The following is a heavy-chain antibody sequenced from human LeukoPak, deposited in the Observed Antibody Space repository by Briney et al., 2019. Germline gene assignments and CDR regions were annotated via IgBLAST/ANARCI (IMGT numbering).Heavy chain of an antibody. Sequence: GGSLRLSCAASGFTFSSYAMSWVRQAPGKGLVWVSRINSDESSTNYADSVKGRFTISRDNAKNTLYLQMNSLRAEDTAVYYCARGGYCSGGSCYSGKDNWFDPWGQGTLVTVSS. CDR3: ARGGYCSGGSCYSGKDNWFDP. V-gene: IGHV3-74*01. CDR2: INSDESST. J-gene: IGHJ5*02. D-gene: IGHD2-15*01. CDR1: GFTFSSYA.